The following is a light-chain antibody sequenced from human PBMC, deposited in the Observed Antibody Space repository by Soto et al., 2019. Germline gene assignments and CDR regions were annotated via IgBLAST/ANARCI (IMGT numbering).Light chain of an antibody. Sequence: DIVMTQSPDSLAVSLGERATINCKSSQSVLHNSYNKNYLVWYQEKPGHPPKVLIYWASTRESGFPDRFSGSGSGTDFTLTISDLQAEDVAVYYCQQSYSSPLTFGGGTKVETK. CDR3: QQSYSSPLT. J-gene: IGKJ4*01. CDR2: WAS. V-gene: IGKV4-1*01. CDR1: QSVLHNSYNKNY.